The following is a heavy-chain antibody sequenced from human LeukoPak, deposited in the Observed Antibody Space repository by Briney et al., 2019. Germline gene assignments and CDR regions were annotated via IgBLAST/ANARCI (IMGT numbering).Heavy chain of an antibody. Sequence: GGFLRLSCAASGFTFSSYWMSWVRQAPGKGLEWVANIKQDGSEKYYVDSVKGRFTISRDNAKNSLYLQMNSLRAEDTAVYYCAREVAAATIYYYYYMDVWGKGTTVTVSS. V-gene: IGHV3-7*01. D-gene: IGHD6-13*01. CDR2: IKQDGSEK. CDR3: AREVAAATIYYYYYMDV. CDR1: GFTFSSYW. J-gene: IGHJ6*03.